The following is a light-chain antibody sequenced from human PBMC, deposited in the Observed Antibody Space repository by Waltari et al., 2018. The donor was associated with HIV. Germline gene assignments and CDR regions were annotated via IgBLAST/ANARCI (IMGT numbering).Light chain of an antibody. Sequence: SYDLTQAPSVSVTPGQTAKIPCSGDALSRHFVSWYRQKPGQAPMMIIFQDVQRPSGIPARFSAPTSGTIATLTISEVQAEDEADYYCQSAHNSHTIFGGGTKLTVL. CDR2: QDV. CDR3: QSAHNSHTI. V-gene: IGLV3-25*03. J-gene: IGLJ2*01. CDR1: ALSRHF.